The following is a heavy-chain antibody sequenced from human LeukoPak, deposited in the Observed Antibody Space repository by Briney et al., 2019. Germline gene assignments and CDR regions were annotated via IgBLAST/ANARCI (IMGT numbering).Heavy chain of an antibody. D-gene: IGHD2-2*01. J-gene: IGHJ3*02. CDR2: LSGRSGGGT. Sequence: PGGSLSLSCAASGFTFTSYAMTWVRPAPGPVLQWVSDLSGRSGGGTYYADYVKGRFTISRDNSKNTLYLQMNSLRAEDTAVYYCAKMSLGYCGTTSCYPNDAFDIWGQGTMVIVSS. CDR3: AKMSLGYCGTTSCYPNDAFDI. CDR1: GFTFTSYA. V-gene: IGHV3-23*01.